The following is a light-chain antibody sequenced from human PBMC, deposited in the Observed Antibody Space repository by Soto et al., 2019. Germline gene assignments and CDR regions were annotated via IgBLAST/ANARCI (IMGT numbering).Light chain of an antibody. Sequence: ESVLTQSPGTLSLSPGQRATLSWGASQSVSSNYLAWYQQKPGQAPRLLIYGASTRATGIPDRFSGSGSGTDFTLTISRLEPQDSAVYYCQQYGSSPTWTFGQGTKVDIK. V-gene: IGKV3-20*01. J-gene: IGKJ1*01. CDR2: GAS. CDR1: QSVSSNY. CDR3: QQYGSSPTWT.